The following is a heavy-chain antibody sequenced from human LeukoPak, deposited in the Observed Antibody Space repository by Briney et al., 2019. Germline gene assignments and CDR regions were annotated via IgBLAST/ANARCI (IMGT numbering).Heavy chain of an antibody. J-gene: IGHJ6*03. D-gene: IGHD6-19*01. CDR3: ARVLYSSGWYGDYYYYYMDV. V-gene: IGHV4-59*01. CDR2: IYYSGST. CDR1: GVSISSYY. Sequence: MSSETLSLTCTVSGVSISSYYWSWIRQPPGKGLEWLGYIYYSGSTNYNPSLKSRVTISVDTSKNQFSLKLSSVTAADTAVYYCARVLYSSGWYGDYYYYYMDVWGKGTTVTVSS.